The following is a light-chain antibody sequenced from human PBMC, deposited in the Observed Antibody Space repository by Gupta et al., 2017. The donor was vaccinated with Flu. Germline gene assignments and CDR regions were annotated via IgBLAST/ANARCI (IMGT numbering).Light chain of an antibody. CDR1: QSISSY. J-gene: IGKJ1*01. CDR3: QQSYSTPWT. V-gene: IGKV1-39*01. Sequence: DIQMTLSPSSLSPSVGDRVTITCRASQSISSYLNWYQQKPGKAPKLLIYAASSLQSGVPSRFSGSGSGTDFTLTISSLQPEDFATYYCQQSYSTPWTFGQGTKVEIK. CDR2: AAS.